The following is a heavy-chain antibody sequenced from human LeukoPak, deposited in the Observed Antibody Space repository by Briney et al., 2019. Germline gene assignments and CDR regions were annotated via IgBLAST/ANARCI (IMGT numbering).Heavy chain of an antibody. D-gene: IGHD6-19*01. V-gene: IGHV1-18*01. CDR3: ARADIRAIASSGWYGFDY. Sequence: ASVKVSCKDSGYTFTSYGISWVRQAPGQGLEWMGWISAYNGNTNYAQKFQGSVTMTTDTATSTAFMELRSLRSDDAAVYYCARADIRAIASSGWYGFDYWGQGTLVTVSS. CDR2: ISAYNGNT. CDR1: GYTFTSYG. J-gene: IGHJ4*02.